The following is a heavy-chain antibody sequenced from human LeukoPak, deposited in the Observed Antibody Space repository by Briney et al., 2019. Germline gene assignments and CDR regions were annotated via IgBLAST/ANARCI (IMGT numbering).Heavy chain of an antibody. CDR2: ISNSGGST. Sequence: GGSLRLSCAASGFTFSSFSMNWVRQAPGKGLEWVSAISNSGGSTYYADSVKGRFTISRDNSNNTLYLQMKSLRAEDTAVYYCAKRVIIRYYFDPWGQGTLVTVSS. J-gene: IGHJ4*02. D-gene: IGHD3-22*01. CDR1: GFTFSSFS. V-gene: IGHV3-23*01. CDR3: AKRVIIRYYFDP.